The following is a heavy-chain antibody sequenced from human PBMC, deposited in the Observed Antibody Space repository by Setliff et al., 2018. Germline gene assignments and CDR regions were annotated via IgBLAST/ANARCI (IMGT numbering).Heavy chain of an antibody. Sequence: GESLKISCKGSGYSFSRHWIGWVRQKPGKGLEWVGIIYPGDSETRFSPSFQGQVTMSADKSISTAYLQWSGLKASDTAIYYCARRTGFAVAGFDHWGQGTLVTVSS. V-gene: IGHV5-51*01. D-gene: IGHD6-19*01. CDR3: ARRTGFAVAGFDH. J-gene: IGHJ4*02. CDR1: GYSFSRHW. CDR2: IYPGDSET.